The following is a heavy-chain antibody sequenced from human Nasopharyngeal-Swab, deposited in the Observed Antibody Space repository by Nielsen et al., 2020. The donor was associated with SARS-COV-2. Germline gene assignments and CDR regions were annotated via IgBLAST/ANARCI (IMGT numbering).Heavy chain of an antibody. J-gene: IGHJ4*02. CDR1: GGSISSGGYY. CDR3: ARANRSGIFGVVLNFDY. V-gene: IGHV4-31*01. Sequence: LRLSCTVSGGSISSGGYYWSWIRQHPGKGLEWIGYIYYSGSTYYNPSLKSQVTISVDTSKNQFSLKLSSVTAADTAVYYCARANRSGIFGVVLNFDYWGQGTLVTVSS. CDR2: IYYSGST. D-gene: IGHD3-3*01.